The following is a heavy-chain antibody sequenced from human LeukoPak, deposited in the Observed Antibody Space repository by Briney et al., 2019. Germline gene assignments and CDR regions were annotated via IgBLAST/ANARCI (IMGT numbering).Heavy chain of an antibody. CDR2: IYSSGST. V-gene: IGHV4-4*09. CDR3: ARSYSSSSAVDY. CDR1: GGSISTYY. D-gene: IGHD6-6*01. Sequence: SETLSLTCTVSGGSISTYYRSWIRQPPGKGLEWIGYIYSSGSTNYNPSLKSRVTISVDTSKNQFSLKLSSVTAADTAVYYCARSYSSSSAVDYWGQGTLVTVSS. J-gene: IGHJ4*02.